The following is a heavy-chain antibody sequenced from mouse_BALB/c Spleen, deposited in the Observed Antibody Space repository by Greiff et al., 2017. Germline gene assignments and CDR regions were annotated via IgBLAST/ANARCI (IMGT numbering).Heavy chain of an antibody. J-gene: IGHJ2*01. Sequence: EVQLQESGGGLVQPGGSLRLSCATSGFTFTDYYMSWVRQPPGKALEWLGFIRNKANGYTTEYSASVKGRFTISRDNSQSILYLQMNTLRAEDSATYYCARDILDYWGQGTTLTVSS. CDR3: ARDILDY. V-gene: IGHV7-3*02. CDR2: IRNKANGYTT. CDR1: GFTFTDYY.